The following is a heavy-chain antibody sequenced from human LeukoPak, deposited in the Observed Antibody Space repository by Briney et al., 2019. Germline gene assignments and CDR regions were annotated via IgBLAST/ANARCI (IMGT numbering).Heavy chain of an antibody. Sequence: GGSLRLSCATSQFNFNKFGMTWVRQAPGKGLEWVSSISGNGDPQYADSVQGRFAISRDSSKNTLYLQMNSLRAEDTAVYFCAKDPSGDYIGTFDIWGQGTMVTVSS. CDR1: QFNFNKFG. CDR3: AKDPSGDYIGTFDI. V-gene: IGHV3-23*01. D-gene: IGHD4-17*01. CDR2: ISGNGDP. J-gene: IGHJ3*02.